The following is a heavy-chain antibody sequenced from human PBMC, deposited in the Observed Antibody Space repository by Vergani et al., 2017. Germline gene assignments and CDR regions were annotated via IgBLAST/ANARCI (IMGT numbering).Heavy chain of an antibody. CDR1: GGSINSHNYY. CDR3: ARVSSLGGSFYKPLFDY. Sequence: QVQLQESGPGLVKPSQTLSLTCTVSGGSINSHNYYWSWIRQPAGKGLEWIGRIHTSGSTNYNPSLKSRVTMSEDTSKNQFSLNLTSVTAADTAGYFCARVSSLGGSFYKPLFDYWGQGSLVTVSS. V-gene: IGHV4-61*02. CDR2: IHTSGST. D-gene: IGHD2-15*01. J-gene: IGHJ4*02.